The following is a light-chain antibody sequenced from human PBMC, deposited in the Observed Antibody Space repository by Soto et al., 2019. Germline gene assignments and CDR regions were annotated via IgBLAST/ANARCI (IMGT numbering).Light chain of an antibody. J-gene: IGKJ1*01. CDR3: QQYGSSPET. V-gene: IGKV3-15*01. CDR2: GAS. Sequence: EIEMTQSPSTLSVSPGERATLSCRASQSVSSTLAWYQQKPGQAPRLLIYGASTRATGIPARFSGSGSGTEFTLTISRLEPEDFAVYYCQQYGSSPETFGQGAKVDI. CDR1: QSVSST.